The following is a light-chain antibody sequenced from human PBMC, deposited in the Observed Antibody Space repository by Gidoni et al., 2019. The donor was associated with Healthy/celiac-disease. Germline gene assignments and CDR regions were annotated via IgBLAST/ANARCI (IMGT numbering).Light chain of an antibody. J-gene: IGKJ1*01. CDR3: QQYGSSPWT. CDR2: GAS. V-gene: IGKV3-20*01. Sequence: EIVLTQSPGTLSLSQGERATLSCRASQSVSSSYLAWYQHKPGQAPRLLIYGASSRATGIPDRFSGSGSGTDFTLTISRLEPEDFAVYYCQQYGSSPWTFGQXTKVEIK. CDR1: QSVSSSY.